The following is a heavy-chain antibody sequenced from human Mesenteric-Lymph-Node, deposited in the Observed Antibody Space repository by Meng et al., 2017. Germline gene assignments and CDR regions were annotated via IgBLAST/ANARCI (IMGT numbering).Heavy chain of an antibody. D-gene: IGHD3-3*01. V-gene: IGHV4-39*01. CDR1: GGSSSSSDYY. CDR2: ISYTGVT. Sequence: QLQPARSGPGLVKPSAPLSLSCTVSGGSSSSSDYYWGWLRQPPGRGLEFIGGISYTGVTYYRPSLKSRASVSVDTSKNQYSLELRSMTAADTAVYYGARRRSDRNWFDPWGQGTLVTVSS. J-gene: IGHJ5*02. CDR3: ARRRSDRNWFDP.